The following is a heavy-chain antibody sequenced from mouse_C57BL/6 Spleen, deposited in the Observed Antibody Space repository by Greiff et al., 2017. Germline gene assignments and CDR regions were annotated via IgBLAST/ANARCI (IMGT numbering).Heavy chain of an antibody. CDR2: ISYDGSN. CDR1: GYSITSGYY. V-gene: IGHV3-6*01. D-gene: IGHD2-5*01. Sequence: VQLKESGPGLVKPSQSLSLTCSVTGYSITSGYYWNWIRQFPGKKLEWMGYISYDGSNNYNPSLKNRISITRDTSKNQFFLKLNSVTTEDTATYYCAREGSNYDYWGQGTTRTVSS. J-gene: IGHJ2*01. CDR3: AREGSNYDY.